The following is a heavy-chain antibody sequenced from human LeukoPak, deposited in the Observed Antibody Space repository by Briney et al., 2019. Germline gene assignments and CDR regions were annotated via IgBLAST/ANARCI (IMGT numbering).Heavy chain of an antibody. CDR2: IHNDGST. CDR1: GFDVSINY. CDR3: ARGFLQLTPYYFDY. J-gene: IGHJ4*02. V-gene: IGHV3-66*01. D-gene: IGHD1-1*01. Sequence: GGSLRLSCAASGFDVSINYMNWIRQSPEKGLEWVSIIHNDGSTYYADSVKGRFTVSRDNSKNTVSLQMDSLRVDDTGIYYCARGFLQLTPYYFDYWGQGALITVSS.